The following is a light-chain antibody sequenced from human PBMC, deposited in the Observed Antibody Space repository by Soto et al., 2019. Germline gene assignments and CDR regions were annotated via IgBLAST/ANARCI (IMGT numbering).Light chain of an antibody. V-gene: IGKV3-11*01. Sequence: EIVLTQSPATLSLSPGERATLSCRASQSVSSYLAWYQQKPGQAPRLLIYDASNRATGIPARFSGSGSGTDFTLTISSLEPEDFPLYYCQQRSNWPLFGQGTKLEIK. CDR1: QSVSSY. CDR2: DAS. CDR3: QQRSNWPL. J-gene: IGKJ2*01.